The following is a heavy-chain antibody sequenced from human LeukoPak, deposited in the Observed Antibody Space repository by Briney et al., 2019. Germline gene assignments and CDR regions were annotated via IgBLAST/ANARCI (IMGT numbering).Heavy chain of an antibody. D-gene: IGHD5-12*01. J-gene: IGHJ4*02. CDR1: GFTFSSYG. CDR2: MSGSGGST. V-gene: IGHV3-23*01. Sequence: GGSLRLAWAASGFTFSSYGMRWVRQAPGKGLEWVSAMSGSGGSTYYADSVKGRFTISRDNSNNTLYLQMNSLRAEDTAVYYCAKGSSGYSGYAALAGYWGQGPLVTVSS. CDR3: AKGSSGYSGYAALAGY.